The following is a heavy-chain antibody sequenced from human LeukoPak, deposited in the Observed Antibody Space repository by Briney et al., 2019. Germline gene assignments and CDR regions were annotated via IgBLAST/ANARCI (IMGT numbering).Heavy chain of an antibody. Sequence: ASVKVSCKVSGYTLTELSMHWVRQAPGKGLEWMGGFDPEDGETIHAQKFQGRVTMTEDTSTDTAYMELSSLRSEDTAVYYCATAQTTVTRGAFDYWGQGTLVTVSS. V-gene: IGHV1-24*01. CDR3: ATAQTTVTRGAFDY. CDR2: FDPEDGET. J-gene: IGHJ4*02. CDR1: GYTLTELS. D-gene: IGHD4-17*01.